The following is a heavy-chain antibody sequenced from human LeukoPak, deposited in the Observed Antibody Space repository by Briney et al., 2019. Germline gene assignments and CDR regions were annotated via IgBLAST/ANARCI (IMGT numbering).Heavy chain of an antibody. J-gene: IGHJ4*02. CDR3: AKGSDYDSSGVFYFDY. V-gene: IGHV3-23*01. Sequence: PGGSRRLSCAASGFTFSSYAMSWVRQAPGKGLEWVSGISGSGDNTYYADSVKGRFTISRDNSKNTLYVQVNRVGNEDTAAYYCAKGSDYDSSGVFYFDYWGQGALVTVSS. D-gene: IGHD3-22*01. CDR1: GFTFSSYA. CDR2: ISGSGDNT.